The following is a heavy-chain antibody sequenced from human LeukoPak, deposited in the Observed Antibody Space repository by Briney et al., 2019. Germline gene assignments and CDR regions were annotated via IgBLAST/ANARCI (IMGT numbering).Heavy chain of an antibody. V-gene: IGHV3-23*01. Sequence: GGSLRLSCAASGFTFSSYAMSWVRQAPGKGLEWVSAISGSGGSTYYADSVKGRFTISRDNSKNTLYLQMNSLRAEDTAVYYCANDQGQWLVNDAFDNWGQGTMVTFSS. CDR2: ISGSGGST. CDR3: ANDQGQWLVNDAFDN. J-gene: IGHJ3*02. CDR1: GFTFSSYA. D-gene: IGHD6-19*01.